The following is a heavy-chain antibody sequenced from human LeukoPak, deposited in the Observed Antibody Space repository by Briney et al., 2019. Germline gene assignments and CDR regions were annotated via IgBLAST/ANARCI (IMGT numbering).Heavy chain of an antibody. CDR1: GGSINSYY. CDR3: ACYGGAYYFDY. Sequence: SETLSLTCTVSGGSINSYYWSWIRQPPGKGLEWIGYIYYSGSTNYNPSLKSRVTISVDTSKNQFSLKLSSVTAADTAVYYCACYGGAYYFDYWGQGTLVTVSS. D-gene: IGHD3-10*01. J-gene: IGHJ4*02. V-gene: IGHV4-59*08. CDR2: IYYSGST.